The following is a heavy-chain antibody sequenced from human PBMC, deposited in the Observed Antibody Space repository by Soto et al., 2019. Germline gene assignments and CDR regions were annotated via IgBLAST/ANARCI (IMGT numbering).Heavy chain of an antibody. V-gene: IGHV5-10-1*01. CDR2: IDPSRSYT. CDR3: ARQGSSGYYYPYYYYYGMDV. J-gene: IGHJ6*02. CDR1: GYSFTSSW. D-gene: IGHD3-22*01. Sequence: EALRISCKGSGYSFTSSWVNWVSQMPGKGLEWMGRIDPSRSYTIYTPSFQGHVTISVDKSISTAYLQWSSLKASDTAMYYCARQGSSGYYYPYYYYYGMDVWGQGTTVTVSS.